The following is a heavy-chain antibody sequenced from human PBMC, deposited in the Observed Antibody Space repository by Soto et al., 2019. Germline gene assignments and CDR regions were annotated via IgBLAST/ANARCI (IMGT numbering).Heavy chain of an antibody. D-gene: IGHD5-12*01. V-gene: IGHV4-31*03. CDR3: ARVLDHPRWLQLLIDY. CDR2: IYYSGST. Sequence: QVQLQESGPGLVKPSQTLSLTCTVSGGSISSGGYYWSWIRQHPGKGLEWIGYIYYSGSTYYNPSLKSRVTISVDTSKNQFSLKLSSVTAADTAVYYCARVLDHPRWLQLLIDYWGPGTLVTVSS. J-gene: IGHJ4*02. CDR1: GGSISSGGYY.